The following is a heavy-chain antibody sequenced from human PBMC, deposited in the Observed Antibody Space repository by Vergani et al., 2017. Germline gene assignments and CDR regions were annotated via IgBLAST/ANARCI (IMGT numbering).Heavy chain of an antibody. Sequence: QVQLVQSGAEVKKPGSSVKVSCKASGGTFSSYAISWVRQAPGQGLEWMGRIIPILGIANYAQKFQGRVTITADKSTRTAYMELSSLRSEDTAVYYCAGEDGRYSGCETVHLDYWGQGTLVTVSS. CDR1: GGTFSSYA. D-gene: IGHD5-12*01. CDR2: IIPILGIA. V-gene: IGHV1-69*04. J-gene: IGHJ4*02. CDR3: AGEDGRYSGCETVHLDY.